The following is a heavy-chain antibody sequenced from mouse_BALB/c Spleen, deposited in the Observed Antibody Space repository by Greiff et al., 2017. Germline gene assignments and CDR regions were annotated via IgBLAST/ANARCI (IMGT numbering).Heavy chain of an antibody. CDR1: GYTFTSYV. CDR2: INPYNDGT. J-gene: IGHJ1*01. Sequence: EVKLQESGPELVKPGASVKMSCKASGYTFTSYVMHWVKQKPGQGLEWIGYINPYNDGTKYNEKFKGKATLTSDKSSSTAYMELSSLTSEDSAVYYCAREGNSWYFDVWGAGTTVTVSS. CDR3: AREGNSWYFDV. V-gene: IGHV1-14*01.